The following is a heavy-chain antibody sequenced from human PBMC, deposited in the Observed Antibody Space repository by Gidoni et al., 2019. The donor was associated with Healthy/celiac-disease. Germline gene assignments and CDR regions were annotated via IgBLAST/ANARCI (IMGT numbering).Heavy chain of an antibody. J-gene: IGHJ3*02. Sequence: QVQLAQSGAEGKKRGSPVKASCKASGGNFSSYAISWVRQAPGQGLEWLRGIIPIFGTANYAQKFQGRVTITADESTSTAYMELSSLRSEDTAVYYCASPKADWGDAFDIWGQGTMVTVSS. CDR2: IIPIFGTA. V-gene: IGHV1-69*01. CDR3: ASPKADWGDAFDI. CDR1: GGNFSSYA. D-gene: IGHD7-27*01.